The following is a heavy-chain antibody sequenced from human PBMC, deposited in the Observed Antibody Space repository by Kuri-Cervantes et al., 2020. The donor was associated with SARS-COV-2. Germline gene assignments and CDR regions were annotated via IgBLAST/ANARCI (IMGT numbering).Heavy chain of an antibody. D-gene: IGHD3-16*01. J-gene: IGHJ6*02. CDR2: IGTAGDT. CDR1: GFTFSSYD. Sequence: GESLKISCAASGFTFSSYDMHWVRQATGKGLEWVSVIGTAGDTYYPGSVKGRFTISRENAKNSLYLQMNSLRAGDTAVYYCARDLGGPRFGGMDVWGQGTTVTVSS. V-gene: IGHV3-13*01. CDR3: ARDLGGPRFGGMDV.